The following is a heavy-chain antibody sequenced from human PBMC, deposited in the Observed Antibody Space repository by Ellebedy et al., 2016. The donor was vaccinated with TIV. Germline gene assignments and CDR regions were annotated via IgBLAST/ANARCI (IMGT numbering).Heavy chain of an antibody. J-gene: IGHJ4*02. D-gene: IGHD3-10*01. V-gene: IGHV3-33*01. CDR2: IWYDGSNK. CDR3: ARENAERYGSGSGNYFDY. Sequence: GESLKISCAASGFTFSSYGMHWVRQAPGKGLEWVAVIWYDGSNKYYADSVKGRFTISRDNSKNTLYLQMNSLRAEDTAVYYCARENAERYGSGSGNYFDYWGQGTLVTVSS. CDR1: GFTFSSYG.